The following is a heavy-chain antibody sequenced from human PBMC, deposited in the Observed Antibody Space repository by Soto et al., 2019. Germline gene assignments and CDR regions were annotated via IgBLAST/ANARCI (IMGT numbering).Heavy chain of an antibody. V-gene: IGHV3-33*01. CDR2: IWYDGSDK. CDR1: GFTFSSYG. D-gene: IGHD4-17*01. J-gene: IGHJ6*02. CDR3: ARDANDYGDYRGYSGMYV. Sequence: PGGSLRLSCAASGFTFSSYGMHWVRQAPGKGLEWVAVIWYDGSDKYYADSVKGRFTISRDNSKNTLYLQMNSLRAEDTAVYYCARDANDYGDYRGYSGMYVCGPRTTVPVYS.